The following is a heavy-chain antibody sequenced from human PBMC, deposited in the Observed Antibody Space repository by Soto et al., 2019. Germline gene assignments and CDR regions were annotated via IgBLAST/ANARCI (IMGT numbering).Heavy chain of an antibody. CDR3: ARQKLEYQLLSTYYYYGMDV. D-gene: IGHD2-2*01. CDR2: IYPGDSDT. Sequence: PGESQKVSRKASGYSFTSYWIGWVRQMPGKGLEWMGIIYPGDSDTRYSPSFQGQVTISADKSISTAYLQWSSLKASDTAMYYCARQKLEYQLLSTYYYYGMDVWGQGTTVTVSS. V-gene: IGHV5-51*01. CDR1: GYSFTSYW. J-gene: IGHJ6*02.